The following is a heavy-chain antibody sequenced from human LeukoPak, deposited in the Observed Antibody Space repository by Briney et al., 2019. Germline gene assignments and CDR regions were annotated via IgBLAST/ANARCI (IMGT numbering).Heavy chain of an antibody. Sequence: GASVKVSCKASGGTFSSYAISWVRQAPGQGLEWMGRIIPILGIANYAQKFQGRVTITADKSTSTAYMELSSLRSEDTAVYYCARAYDILTGYYYFDYWGQGTLVTVSS. D-gene: IGHD3-9*01. J-gene: IGHJ4*02. CDR2: IIPILGIA. CDR1: GGTFSSYA. V-gene: IGHV1-69*04. CDR3: ARAYDILTGYYYFDY.